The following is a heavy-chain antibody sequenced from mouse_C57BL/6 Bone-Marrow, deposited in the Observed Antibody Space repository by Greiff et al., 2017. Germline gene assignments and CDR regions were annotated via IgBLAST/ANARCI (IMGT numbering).Heavy chain of an antibody. Sequence: QVHVKQSGAELARPGASVKLSCKASGYTFTSYGISWVKQRTGQGLEWIGEIYPRSGNTYYNEKFKGKATLTADKSSSTAYMERRSLTSEDSAVYFWARGGWGYYFDYWGQGTTLTVSS. D-gene: IGHD3-3*01. V-gene: IGHV1-81*01. CDR1: GYTFTSYG. CDR2: IYPRSGNT. J-gene: IGHJ2*01. CDR3: ARGGWGYYFDY.